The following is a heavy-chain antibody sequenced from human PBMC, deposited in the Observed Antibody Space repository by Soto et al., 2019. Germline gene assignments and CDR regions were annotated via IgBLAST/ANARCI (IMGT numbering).Heavy chain of an antibody. J-gene: IGHJ4*02. V-gene: IGHV4-34*01. Sequence: QVKLQQWGAGLLKPSETLSLTCAVYGGSFSGYYWTWIRQPPGTGLEWIGEINHSGSTNYNPSLKSRVTISVDTSKNQFSLKLTSVTAADTAVYYGARDKITGLFDYWGQGTLVTVSS. CDR3: ARDKITGLFDY. D-gene: IGHD2-8*02. CDR2: INHSGST. CDR1: GGSFSGYY.